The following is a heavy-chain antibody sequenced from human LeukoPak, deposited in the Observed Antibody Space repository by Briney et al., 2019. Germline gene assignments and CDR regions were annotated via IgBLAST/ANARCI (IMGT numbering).Heavy chain of an antibody. CDR1: GFTFSSYW. J-gene: IGHJ5*02. CDR2: IRSDGST. Sequence: GGSLRLSCAASGFTFSSYWMHWVRQTPGKGLVWVSRIRSDGSTIYADSVKGRFTISRDNARNTLYLQMNSLRVEDTAMYYCTRAVTYFYGSVTYDWFDPWGQGTLVTVSS. V-gene: IGHV3-74*01. CDR3: TRAVTYFYGSVTYDWFDP. D-gene: IGHD3-10*01.